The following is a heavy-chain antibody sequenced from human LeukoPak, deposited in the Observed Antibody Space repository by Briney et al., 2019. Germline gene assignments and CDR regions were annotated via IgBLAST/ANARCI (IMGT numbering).Heavy chain of an antibody. V-gene: IGHV1-69*01. CDR1: GGTFSSYA. CDR2: IIPIFGTA. Sequence: AVKVSCKASGGTFSSYAISWVRQAPGQGVEWMGGIIPIFGTANYAQKFQGRVTVTPDESTSTAYMELSSLRSEDTAVYYCARVPNYYYYYMDVWGKGTTVTVSS. CDR3: ARVPNYYYYYMDV. J-gene: IGHJ6*03.